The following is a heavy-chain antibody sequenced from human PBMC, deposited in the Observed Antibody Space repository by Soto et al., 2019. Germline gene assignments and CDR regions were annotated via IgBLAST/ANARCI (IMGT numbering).Heavy chain of an antibody. V-gene: IGHV4-59*01. CDR2: IYYSGST. CDR3: ARALQYSSRWYGAYYFDY. J-gene: IGHJ4*02. Sequence: SETLSLTCTVSGGSISSYYWSWIRQPPGKGLEWIGYIYYSGSTNYNPSLKSRVTISVDTSKNQFSLKLSSVTAADTAVYYCARALQYSSRWYGAYYFDYWGQGTLVTAPQ. CDR1: GGSISSYY. D-gene: IGHD6-13*01.